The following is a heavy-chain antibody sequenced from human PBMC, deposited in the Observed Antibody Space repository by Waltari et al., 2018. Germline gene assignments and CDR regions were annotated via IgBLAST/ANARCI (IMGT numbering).Heavy chain of an antibody. CDR2: IYHSGST. V-gene: IGHV4-38-2*02. CDR1: GYSISSGYY. D-gene: IGHD5-12*01. CDR3: AREGRWLHQYYFDY. Sequence: QVQLQESGPGLVTPSETQSLTCAVSGYSISSGYYWGWIGQPPGKGLEWIGSIYHSGSTYYNPSRKSRVTISVDTSKNQFSLKLSSVTAADTAVYYCAREGRWLHQYYFDYWGQGTLVTVSS. J-gene: IGHJ4*02.